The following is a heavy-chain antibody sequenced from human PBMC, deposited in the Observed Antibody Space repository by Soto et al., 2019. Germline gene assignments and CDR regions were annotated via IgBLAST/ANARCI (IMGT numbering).Heavy chain of an antibody. CDR2: IYYSGST. V-gene: IGHV4-59*01. Sequence: PSETLSLTCTVSGGSISSDYWSWIRQPPGKGLEWIGYIYYSGSTNYNPSLKSRVTISVDTSKNQFSLELSSVTAADTAVYYCARAGEYSSSSDLYYYYYGMDVWGQGTTVTVSS. J-gene: IGHJ6*02. CDR3: ARAGEYSSSSDLYYYYYGMDV. CDR1: GGSISSDY. D-gene: IGHD6-13*01.